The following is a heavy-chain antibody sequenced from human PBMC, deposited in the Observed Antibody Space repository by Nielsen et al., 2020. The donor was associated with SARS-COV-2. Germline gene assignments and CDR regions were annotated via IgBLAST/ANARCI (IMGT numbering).Heavy chain of an antibody. D-gene: IGHD2-2*01. CDR3: TRGLSDF. J-gene: IGHJ4*02. CDR2: IRSEANDYAT. V-gene: IGHV3-73*01. CDR1: GFTFSGSA. Sequence: GGSLRLSCVASGFTFSGSAMHWVRQASGKGLEWLGRIRSEANDYATAYAASVKGRFTISRDDSRNTTYLQLYRLKTEDTAVYFCTRGLSDFWGQGTLVTVSS.